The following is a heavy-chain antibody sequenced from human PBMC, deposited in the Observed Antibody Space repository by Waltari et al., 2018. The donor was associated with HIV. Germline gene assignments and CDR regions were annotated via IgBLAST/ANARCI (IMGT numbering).Heavy chain of an antibody. CDR3: AGTYYDYVWGSYRPPPFDY. J-gene: IGHJ4*02. CDR2: IYTSGST. D-gene: IGHD3-16*02. Sequence: QVQLQESGPGLVKPSETLSLTCTVSGGSISSYYWSWIPQPAGKGLEWIGRIYTSGSTNYNPSLKSRVTMSVDTSKNQFSLKLSSVTAADTAVYYCAGTYYDYVWGSYRPPPFDYWGQGTLVTVSS. V-gene: IGHV4-4*07. CDR1: GGSISSYY.